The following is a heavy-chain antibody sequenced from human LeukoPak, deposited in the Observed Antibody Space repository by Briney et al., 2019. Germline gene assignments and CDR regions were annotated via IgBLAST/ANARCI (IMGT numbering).Heavy chain of an antibody. Sequence: GGSLRLSCAASGFIFSNYGMHWVRQAPGRGLEWVAVIWNDGSYEHYTDSVKGRFTISRDNSKNTPFLQLNSLRPEDTAVYYCAKPTWGSGSFLIDFWGQGTLVTVSS. D-gene: IGHD1-26*01. CDR3: AKPTWGSGSFLIDF. V-gene: IGHV3-33*06. CDR2: IWNDGSYE. J-gene: IGHJ4*02. CDR1: GFIFSNYG.